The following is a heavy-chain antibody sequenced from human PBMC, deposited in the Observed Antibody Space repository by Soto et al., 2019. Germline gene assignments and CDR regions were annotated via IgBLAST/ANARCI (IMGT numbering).Heavy chain of an antibody. Sequence: SETLSLTCAVSGGSISSSNWWSWVRQPPGKGLEWIGEIYHSGSTYYNPSLKSRVTISVDKSKNQFSLKLSSVTAADTAVYYCARQSNILTGYSDFDYWGQGTLVTVSS. CDR3: ARQSNILTGYSDFDY. CDR2: IYHSGST. J-gene: IGHJ4*02. V-gene: IGHV4-4*02. D-gene: IGHD3-9*01. CDR1: GGSISSSNW.